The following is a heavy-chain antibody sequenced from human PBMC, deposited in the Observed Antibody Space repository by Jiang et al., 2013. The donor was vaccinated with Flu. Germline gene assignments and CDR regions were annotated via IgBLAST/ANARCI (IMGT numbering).Heavy chain of an antibody. CDR1: VAPSVVTT. J-gene: IGHJ6*02. V-gene: IGHV4-59*01. D-gene: IGHD3-10*01. CDR2: LFQWEH. Sequence: GLVKPSETLSSPALSLVAPSVVTTGTGSGSPREGTGVDWIFLFQWEHRLQPSLKSRVTMSVDASNNQFSLQLSSVTAADTAVYYCAREVLSVTMVRGAPDSYYYYGMDVWGQGTTVTVSS. CDR3: AREVLSVTMVRGAPDSYYYYGMDV.